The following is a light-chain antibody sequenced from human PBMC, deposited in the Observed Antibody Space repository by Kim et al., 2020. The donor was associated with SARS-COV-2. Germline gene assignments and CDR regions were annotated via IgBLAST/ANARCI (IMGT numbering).Light chain of an antibody. J-gene: IGLJ3*02. CDR1: SLRSYY. CDR2: GKN. V-gene: IGLV3-19*01. CDR3: NSRDSSGNRV. Sequence: VALGHTGRITCPGDSLRSYYASWYQQKPGQAPVLVIYGKNNRPSGIPDRFSGSSSGNTASLTITGAQAEDEADYYCNSRDSSGNRVFGGGTQLTVL.